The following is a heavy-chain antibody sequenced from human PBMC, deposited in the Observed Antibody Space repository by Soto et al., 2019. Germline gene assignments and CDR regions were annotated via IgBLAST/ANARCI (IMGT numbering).Heavy chain of an antibody. CDR2: ISAYNGNT. CDR1: GYTFTSYG. Sequence: ASVKVSCKASGYTFTSYGISWVRQAPGQGLEWMGWISAYNGNTNYAQKLQGRVTMTTDTSTSTAHMELRSLRSDDTAVYYCARENSSGWSRSYYYGMDVWGQGTTVTSP. V-gene: IGHV1-18*01. J-gene: IGHJ6*02. CDR3: ARENSSGWSRSYYYGMDV. D-gene: IGHD6-19*01.